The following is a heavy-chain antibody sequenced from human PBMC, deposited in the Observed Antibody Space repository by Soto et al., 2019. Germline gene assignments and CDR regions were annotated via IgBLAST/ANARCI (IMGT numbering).Heavy chain of an antibody. Sequence: EVQLVESGGGLVQRGGSLRLSCAASGFTFGIYSMNWVRQAPGKGLEWISYINGSSSTMYYADSVKGRFLISRDNADNSLYLQMNSLSVADTAVYYWARGDRFRCSGDRCFSDGLFLSWGQGTLVTVSS. V-gene: IGHV3-48*01. D-gene: IGHD2-15*01. CDR3: ARGDRFRCSGDRCFSDGLFLS. CDR1: GFTFGIYS. CDR2: INGSSSTM. J-gene: IGHJ5*02.